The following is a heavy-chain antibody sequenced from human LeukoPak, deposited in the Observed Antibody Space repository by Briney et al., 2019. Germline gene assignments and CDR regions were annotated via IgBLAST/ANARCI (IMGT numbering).Heavy chain of an antibody. Sequence: SETLSLTCAVSGYSFSSGYYWGWIRQPPGKGLEWIGSIYHSGSTYYNPSLKSRVTISVDTSKNQFSLKLSSVTAADTAVYYCASTPMYYDFWSGHERNFDYWGQGTLVTVSS. CDR3: ASTPMYYDFWSGHERNFDY. J-gene: IGHJ4*02. V-gene: IGHV4-38-2*01. CDR1: GYSFSSGYY. D-gene: IGHD3-3*01. CDR2: IYHSGST.